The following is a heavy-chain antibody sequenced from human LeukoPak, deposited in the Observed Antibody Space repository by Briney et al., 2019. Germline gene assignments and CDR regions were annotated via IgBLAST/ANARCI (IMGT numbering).Heavy chain of an antibody. J-gene: IGHJ6*03. CDR3: AKGYSSSWDFYYYMDV. CDR1: GFTFSSYA. CDR2: ISGSGGST. V-gene: IGHV3-23*01. Sequence: PGGSLRLSCAASGFTFSSYAMSWVRQAPGKGLEWVSAISGSGGSTYYADSVKGRFTISRDNSKNTLYLQMNSLRAEDTAVYYCAKGYSSSWDFYYYMDVWGKGTTVTVSS. D-gene: IGHD6-13*01.